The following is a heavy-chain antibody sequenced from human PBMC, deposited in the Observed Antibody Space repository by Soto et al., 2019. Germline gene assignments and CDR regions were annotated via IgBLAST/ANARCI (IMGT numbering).Heavy chain of an antibody. J-gene: IGHJ6*03. V-gene: IGHV3-23*01. D-gene: IGHD3-3*01. CDR3: AKGTPPITIFGVVIEDSLGNYYMDV. CDR1: GFTFSSYA. CDR2: ISGSGGST. Sequence: PGGSLRLSCAASGFTFSSYAMSWVRQAPGKGMEWVSAISGSGGSTYYADSVKGRFTISRDNSKNTLYLQMNSLRAEDTAIYYCAKGTPPITIFGVVIEDSLGNYYMDVWGKGTTVTVSS.